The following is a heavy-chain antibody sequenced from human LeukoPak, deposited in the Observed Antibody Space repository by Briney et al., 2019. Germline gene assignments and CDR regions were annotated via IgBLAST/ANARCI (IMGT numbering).Heavy chain of an antibody. CDR1: GFTFSSYA. D-gene: IGHD3-22*01. CDR2: ISGSGGST. V-gene: IGHV3-23*01. Sequence: GGSLRLSCAASGFTFSSYAMSWVSQAPGKGLEWVSAISGSGGSTYYADSVKGRFTISRDNSKNTLYLQMNSLRAEDTAVYYCATGSGYYPFGYWGQGTLVTVSS. J-gene: IGHJ4*02. CDR3: ATGSGYYPFGY.